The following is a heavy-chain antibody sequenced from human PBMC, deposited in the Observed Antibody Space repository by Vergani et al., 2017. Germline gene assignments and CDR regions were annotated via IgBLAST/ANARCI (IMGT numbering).Heavy chain of an antibody. J-gene: IGHJ6*02. CDR1: GFTFSSYA. Sequence: EVQLLESGGGLVQPGGSLRLSCAASGFTFSSYAMSWVRQAPGKGLEWVSAISGSGGNTFYTDSVKGRFTISRDNSKDTLYLQMNSLRVEDTAIYYCAKARDPNCKGGKCYSYYYGLDLWGQGTTVTVSS. CDR3: AKARDPNCKGGKCYSYYYGLDL. V-gene: IGHV3-23*01. D-gene: IGHD4-23*01. CDR2: ISGSGGNT.